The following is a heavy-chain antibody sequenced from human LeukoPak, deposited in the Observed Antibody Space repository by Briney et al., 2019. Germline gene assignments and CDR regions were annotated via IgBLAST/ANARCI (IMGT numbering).Heavy chain of an antibody. Sequence: GGSLRLSCGASRFTFSSYTMNWVRQAPGKGLEWVSSISSSSSDIYYADSVKGRFTISRDNAKNSLFLQMNGLRAEDTAVYYCARDRTITGTIIDYWGQGTLVTVSS. CDR2: ISSSSSDI. D-gene: IGHD1-7*01. J-gene: IGHJ4*02. CDR3: ARDRTITGTIIDY. CDR1: RFTFSSYT. V-gene: IGHV3-21*01.